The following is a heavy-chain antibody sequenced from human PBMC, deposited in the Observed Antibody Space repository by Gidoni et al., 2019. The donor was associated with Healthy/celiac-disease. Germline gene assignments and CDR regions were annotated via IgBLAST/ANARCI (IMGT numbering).Heavy chain of an antibody. CDR1: AFTFRRYA. Sequence: QVQLLEPGGGVVHPGRSLRPPGAASAFTFRRYAMHWVRQAPGKGLEWVAVISYDGSNKYYADSVKGRFTISRDNSKNTLYLQMNSLRAEDTAVYYCAKDRGECGPRGDGMDVWGQGTTVTVS. CDR3: AKDRGECGPRGDGMDV. CDR2: ISYDGSNK. V-gene: IGHV3-30*18. J-gene: IGHJ6*02. D-gene: IGHD3-10*01.